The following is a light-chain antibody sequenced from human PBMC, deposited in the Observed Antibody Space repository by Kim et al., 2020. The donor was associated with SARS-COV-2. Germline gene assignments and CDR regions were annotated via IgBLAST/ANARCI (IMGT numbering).Light chain of an antibody. CDR1: SSDVGGYDV. J-gene: IGLJ3*02. CDR3: CSFASTAWV. Sequence: QSALTQPASVSGSPGQSITFSCTGTSSDVGGYDVVSWYQQHPGKAPKLMIYGVNKRPSGVSDRFSGSKSGNTASLTISGLQAEDEADYYCCSFASTAWVFGGGTQLTVL. CDR2: GVN. V-gene: IGLV2-23*02.